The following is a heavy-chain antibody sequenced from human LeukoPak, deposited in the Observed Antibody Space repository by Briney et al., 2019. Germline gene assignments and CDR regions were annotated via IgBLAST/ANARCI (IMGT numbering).Heavy chain of an antibody. Sequence: ASVTVSCTASGYTFTSYDINWVRQATGQGLEWMGWMNPNSGNTGYAQKFQGRVTMTRNTSISTAYMELSSLRSEDTAVYYCARGWDGGSCYDYWGQGTLVTVSS. D-gene: IGHD2-15*01. CDR3: ARGWDGGSCYDY. CDR2: MNPNSGNT. V-gene: IGHV1-8*01. CDR1: GYTFTSYD. J-gene: IGHJ4*02.